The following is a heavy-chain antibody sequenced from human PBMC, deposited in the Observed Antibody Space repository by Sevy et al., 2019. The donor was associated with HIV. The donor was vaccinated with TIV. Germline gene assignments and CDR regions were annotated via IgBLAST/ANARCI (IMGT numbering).Heavy chain of an antibody. CDR3: ARGRAVAGTWGGDY. J-gene: IGHJ4*02. Sequence: ASVKVSCKASGYTFTGYYMHWVRQAPGQGLEWMGWINPNSGGTNYAQKFQGRVTMTRDTSISTAYMELSRLRSDDTAVYYCARGRAVAGTWGGDYWGQGTLVTVSS. D-gene: IGHD6-19*01. V-gene: IGHV1-2*02. CDR2: INPNSGGT. CDR1: GYTFTGYY.